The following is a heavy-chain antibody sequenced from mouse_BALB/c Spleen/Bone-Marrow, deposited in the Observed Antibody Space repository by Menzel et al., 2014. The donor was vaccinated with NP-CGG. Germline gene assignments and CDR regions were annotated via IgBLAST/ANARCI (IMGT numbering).Heavy chain of an antibody. CDR2: INSNGGST. V-gene: IGHV5-6-3*01. J-gene: IGHJ2*01. CDR1: GFTFSSYG. Sequence: EVNLVESGGGLVQPGGSLKLSCAASGFTFSSYGMSWVRQTPDKRLELVASINSNGGSTYYPDSVKGRLTISRDNAKNTLSLQMSSLKSEDTAMYYCARGNYGNYVDYFDYWGQGTTLTVSS. D-gene: IGHD2-1*01. CDR3: ARGNYGNYVDYFDY.